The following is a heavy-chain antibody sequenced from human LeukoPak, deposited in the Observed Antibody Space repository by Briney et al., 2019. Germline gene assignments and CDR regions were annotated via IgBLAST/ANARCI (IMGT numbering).Heavy chain of an antibody. Sequence: ASVKVSYKASGYTFIRYGITWVRQAPGQGLEWMGWISPYTTKTNYAQSLQGRVTMTTDTSPSTAYMELRSLRSDDTAAYYCAREGGVGPTAPPDYYSYQMDVWGKGTTVTVSS. J-gene: IGHJ6*03. CDR3: AREGGVGPTAPPDYYSYQMDV. D-gene: IGHD1-26*01. CDR1: GYTFIRYG. V-gene: IGHV1-18*01. CDR2: ISPYTTKT.